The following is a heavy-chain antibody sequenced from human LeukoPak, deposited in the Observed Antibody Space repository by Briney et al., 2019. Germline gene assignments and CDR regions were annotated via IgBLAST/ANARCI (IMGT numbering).Heavy chain of an antibody. CDR3: AKAQRPYYFDY. CDR1: GFTFSSYW. CDR2: INSDGSST. Sequence: GGSLRLSCAASGFTFSSYWTHWVRQAPGKGLVWVSRINSDGSSTSYADSVKGRFTISRDNSKNTLYLQMNSLRAEDTAVYYCAKAQRPYYFDYWGQGTLVTVSS. J-gene: IGHJ4*02. V-gene: IGHV3-74*01.